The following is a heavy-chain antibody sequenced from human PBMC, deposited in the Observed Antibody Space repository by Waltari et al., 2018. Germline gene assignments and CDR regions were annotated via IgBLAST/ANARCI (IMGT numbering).Heavy chain of an antibody. J-gene: IGHJ6*02. D-gene: IGHD2-15*01. CDR1: GLTFNTYY. CDR3: VRSRWYDV. CDR2: ISSGSGII. Sequence: EVQLVESGGGLVQPGGSLRPSCAASGLTFNTYYMNWVRQAPGKGLEWVSYISSGSGIIDYADSVKGRYTISRDNAKNSLYLQMNSLRDEDTAVYYCVRSRWYDVWGQGTTVTVSS. V-gene: IGHV3-48*02.